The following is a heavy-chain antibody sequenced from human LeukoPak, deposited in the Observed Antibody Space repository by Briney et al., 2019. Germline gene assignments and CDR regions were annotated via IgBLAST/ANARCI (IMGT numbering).Heavy chain of an antibody. Sequence: ASVKVSCKASGYTFTTSGISWVRQAPGQGLEWMGWISANNGDTNYAQKFQGRVTMTTDPSTTTAYMELRSLRSDDTAVYYCVRETGQWLATAAFDIWGQGTMVTVSS. CDR3: VRETGQWLATAAFDI. CDR1: GYTFTTSG. J-gene: IGHJ3*02. D-gene: IGHD6-19*01. CDR2: ISANNGDT. V-gene: IGHV1-18*01.